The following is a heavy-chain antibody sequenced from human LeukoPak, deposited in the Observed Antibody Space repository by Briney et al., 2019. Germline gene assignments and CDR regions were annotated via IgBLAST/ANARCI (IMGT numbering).Heavy chain of an antibody. CDR2: IYSGGST. D-gene: IGHD4-17*01. V-gene: IGHV3-53*05. J-gene: IGHJ6*03. CDR1: GFTVSSNY. Sequence: PGGSLRLSCAASGFTVSSNYMSWVRQAPGKGLEWVSVIYSGGSTYYADSVKGRFTISRDNSKNTLYLQMNSLRAEDTAVYYCARDAHGDYAYYYYYMDFWGKGTTVTVSS. CDR3: ARDAHGDYAYYYYYMDF.